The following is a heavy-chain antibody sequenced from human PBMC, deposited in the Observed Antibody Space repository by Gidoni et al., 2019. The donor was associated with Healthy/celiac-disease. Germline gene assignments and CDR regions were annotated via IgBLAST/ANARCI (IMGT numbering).Heavy chain of an antibody. CDR3: TIPIAADMSNGAYYYYYGMDV. J-gene: IGHJ6*02. D-gene: IGHD6-13*01. CDR1: GLTFGGAA. CDR2: IRSKANSYAT. V-gene: IGHV3-73*02. Sequence: EVQLVESGGGLVQPGGSVNLSCAASGLTFGGAALPWVPQASGKGLGWVGRIRSKANSYATAYAASVKGRFTISRDDSKNTAYLQMNSLKTEDTAVYYCTIPIAADMSNGAYYYYYGMDVWGQGTTVTVSS.